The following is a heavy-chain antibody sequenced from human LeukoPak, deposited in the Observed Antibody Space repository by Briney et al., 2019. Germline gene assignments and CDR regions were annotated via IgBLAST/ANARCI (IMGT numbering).Heavy chain of an antibody. CDR1: GFTFSSYA. D-gene: IGHD6-13*01. CDR2: ISGSGGST. V-gene: IGHV3-23*01. Sequence: GGSLRLSCAASGFTFSSYAMSWVRQAPGKGLEWVSAISGSGGSTYYADSAKGRFTISRDNSKNTLYLQMNSLRAEDTAVYYCAKRVAAAGQPYWGQGTLVTVSS. J-gene: IGHJ4*02. CDR3: AKRVAAAGQPY.